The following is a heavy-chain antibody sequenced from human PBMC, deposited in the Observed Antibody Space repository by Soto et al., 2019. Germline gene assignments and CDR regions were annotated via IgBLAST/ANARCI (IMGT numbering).Heavy chain of an antibody. CDR2: VGTSGGST. D-gene: IGHD2-15*01. Sequence: GGSLRLSCAASGFTFSSYDMHWVRQAPGGGLEWVSGVGTSGGSTFYADSVKGRFTISRDNSKNSLYLQMNSLRAEDTAVYYCARKEGYCGGGCCNLHYWGQGTLVTVSS. CDR1: GFTFSSYD. V-gene: IGHV3-23*01. CDR3: ARKEGYCGGGCCNLHY. J-gene: IGHJ4*02.